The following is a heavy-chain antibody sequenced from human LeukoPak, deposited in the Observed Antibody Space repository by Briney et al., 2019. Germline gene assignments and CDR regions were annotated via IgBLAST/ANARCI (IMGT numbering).Heavy chain of an antibody. D-gene: IGHD2-2*01. V-gene: IGHV4-39*01. CDR2: IYYSGNT. CDR1: GGSISSSSYY. CDR3: ASQYCSGTCYHYYYYYMDV. Sequence: SETLSRTCTVSGGSISSSSYYWGWIRQPPGKGLEWIGSIYYSGNTYYNPSLKSRITISGDTSKNQFSLKLRSVTATDTAVYYCASQYCSGTCYHYYYYYMDVWGKGTTVTVSS. J-gene: IGHJ6*03.